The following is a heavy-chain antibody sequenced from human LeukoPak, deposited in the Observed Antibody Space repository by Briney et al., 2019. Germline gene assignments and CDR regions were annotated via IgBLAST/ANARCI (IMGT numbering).Heavy chain of an antibody. V-gene: IGHV3-74*01. CDR2: VDGDGSTT. CDR1: GFTFTSYW. J-gene: IGHJ3*02. D-gene: IGHD4-17*01. CDR3: ARPQHGDLYAFDI. Sequence: GGSLRLSCAASGFTFTSYWMHWVRQAPGKGLVWVSRVDGDGSTTTYADSVKGRFTISRDNAKNTLYLQMSSLRAEDTAVYYCARPQHGDLYAFDIWVQGTMVTVSS.